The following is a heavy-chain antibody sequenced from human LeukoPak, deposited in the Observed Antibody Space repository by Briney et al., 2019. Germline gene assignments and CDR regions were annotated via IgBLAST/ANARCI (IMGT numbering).Heavy chain of an antibody. D-gene: IGHD6-13*01. V-gene: IGHV4-31*03. Sequence: SETLSLTCTVSGGSISSGGYYWSWIRQHPGKGLEWIGYIYYSGSTYYNPSLKSRVTMSVDTSKNQFSLKLSSVTAADTAVYYCARDVIAAAGTGYIDYWGQGTLVTVSS. CDR1: GGSISSGGYY. CDR3: ARDVIAAAGTGYIDY. J-gene: IGHJ4*02. CDR2: IYYSGST.